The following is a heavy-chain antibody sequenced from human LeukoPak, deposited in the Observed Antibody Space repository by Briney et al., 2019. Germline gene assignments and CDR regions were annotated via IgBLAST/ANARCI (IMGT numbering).Heavy chain of an antibody. J-gene: IGHJ4*02. D-gene: IGHD2-15*01. CDR2: ISSSGSTI. V-gene: IGHV3-48*04. CDR1: GFTFSSYS. CDR3: APGDCSGGSCYPRAGYYFDY. Sequence: GGSLRLSCAASGFTFSSYSMNWVRQAPGKGLEWVSYISSSGSTIYYADSVKGRFTISRDNAKNSLYLQMNSLRAEDTAVYYCAPGDCSGGSCYPRAGYYFDYWGQGTLVTVSS.